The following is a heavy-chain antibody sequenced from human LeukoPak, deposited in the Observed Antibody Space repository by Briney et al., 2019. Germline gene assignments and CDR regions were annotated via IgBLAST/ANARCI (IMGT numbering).Heavy chain of an antibody. CDR3: ARGEGGGSCYIN. D-gene: IGHD2-15*01. CDR2: IHHSGDT. Sequence: SETLSLTCAVYGESFSDSYWSWIRQPPGKGLEWIGEIHHSGDTNHNPSLKSRVTISLDTSKNQFSLKLNSVTAADTATYYCARGEGGGSCYINWGQGTQVTVSS. J-gene: IGHJ4*02. CDR1: GESFSDSY. V-gene: IGHV4-34*01.